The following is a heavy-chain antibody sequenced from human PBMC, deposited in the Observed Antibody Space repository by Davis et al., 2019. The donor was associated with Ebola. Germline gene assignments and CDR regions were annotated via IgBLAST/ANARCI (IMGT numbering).Heavy chain of an antibody. CDR2: IHGGNGNR. CDR1: GHTFSNYA. CDR3: ARTGYCTNGVCYTHYYYYGMDV. J-gene: IGHJ6*02. D-gene: IGHD2-8*01. Sequence: ASVKVSCKAPGHTFSNYAMHWVRQAPGQRLEWMGWIHGGNGNRKYSQKFQGRVTITMDTSASTAYMELSSLRSEDTAVYYCARTGYCTNGVCYTHYYYYGMDVWGQGTTVTVSS. V-gene: IGHV1-3*01.